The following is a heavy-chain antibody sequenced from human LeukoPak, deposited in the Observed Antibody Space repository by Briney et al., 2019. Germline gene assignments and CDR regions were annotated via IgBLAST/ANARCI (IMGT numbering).Heavy chain of an antibody. V-gene: IGHV1-24*01. D-gene: IGHD3-3*01. Sequence: GASVKVSCKVSGYTLTELSMHWVRQAPGKGLEWMGGFDPEDGETIYAQKFQGRVTMTEDTSTDTAYMELSSLRSEDTAVYYCATGYDFWSGYNFDYWGQGTLVTVSS. CDR1: GYTLTELS. J-gene: IGHJ4*02. CDR3: ATGYDFWSGYNFDY. CDR2: FDPEDGET.